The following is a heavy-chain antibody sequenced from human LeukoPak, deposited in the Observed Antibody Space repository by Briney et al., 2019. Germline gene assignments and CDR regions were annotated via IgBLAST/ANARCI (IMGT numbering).Heavy chain of an antibody. CDR2: ISGSGGST. CDR1: VFTYSNYG. V-gene: IGHV3-23*01. CDR3: ARDRDWNSGFDY. Sequence: GGTLRLSCTASVFTYSNYGMSWVRQAPGKGLEWVSGISGSGGSTYYADSVKGRFTISRDNARNSLYLQMNSLRAEDTAVYYCARDRDWNSGFDYWGQGTLVTVSS. D-gene: IGHD1-7*01. J-gene: IGHJ4*02.